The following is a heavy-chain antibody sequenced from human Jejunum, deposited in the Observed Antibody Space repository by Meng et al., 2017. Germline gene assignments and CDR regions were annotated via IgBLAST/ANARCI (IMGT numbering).Heavy chain of an antibody. J-gene: IGHJ4*02. V-gene: IGHV4-4*02. CDR3: ARAIRERYFDS. CDR2: VWPSGAT. D-gene: IGHD1-14*01. CDR1: GVSTTAPFY. Sequence: HVQLQEPGPRPVKPSGTLPLTCTVSGVSTTAPFYWTWIRQAPGKGLEWIGEVWPSGATYYNPSLSSRITISIDTSNNQFSLEVAFLTAADTAVYYCARAIRERYFDSWGQGTLVTVSS.